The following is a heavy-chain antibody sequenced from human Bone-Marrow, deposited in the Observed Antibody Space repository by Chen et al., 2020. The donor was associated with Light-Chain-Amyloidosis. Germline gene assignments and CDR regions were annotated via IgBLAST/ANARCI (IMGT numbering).Heavy chain of an antibody. Sequence: QGQMVESGGGVVQPGKSLRLSCKASGIRFSQNGVHWVRQRPGKGLEWVAVVWPEGNNDRYGDSVEGRVTGSRDNRRNTAFLQMNDLRVEDTATYYCATDVTRGYGRLDNWGQGTLVTVSS. D-gene: IGHD1-26*01. CDR1: GIRFSQNG. J-gene: IGHJ4*02. CDR3: ATDVTRGYGRLDN. V-gene: IGHV3-33*03. CDR2: VWPEGNND.